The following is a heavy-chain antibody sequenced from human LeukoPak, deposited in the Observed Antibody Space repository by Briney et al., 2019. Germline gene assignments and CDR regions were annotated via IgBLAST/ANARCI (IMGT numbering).Heavy chain of an antibody. V-gene: IGHV3-30*02. D-gene: IGHD5-12*01. J-gene: IGHJ6*03. CDR3: TRDLVSSAYDPYYYYYMDV. CDR2: IRYDGSNK. Sequence: QPGGSLRLSCAASGFTFSSYGMHWVRQAPGKGLEWVAFIRYDGSNKYYADSVKGRFTISRGNSKNTLYLQMNSLRAEDTAVYYCTRDLVSSAYDPYYYYYMDVWGNGTTVTISS. CDR1: GFTFSSYG.